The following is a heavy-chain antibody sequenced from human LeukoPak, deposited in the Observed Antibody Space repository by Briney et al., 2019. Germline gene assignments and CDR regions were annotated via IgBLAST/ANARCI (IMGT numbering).Heavy chain of an antibody. J-gene: IGHJ4*02. CDR3: ARIGGWYSSSTGYFDY. V-gene: IGHV4-38-2*02. D-gene: IGHD6-6*01. CDR1: GYSISSGYY. Sequence: SETLSLTCTVSGYSISSGYYWGWIRQPPGKGLEWIGSIYHSGSTNYNPSLKSRVTISVDTSKNQFSLRLSSVTAADTAVYYCARIGGWYSSSTGYFDYWGQGTLVTVSS. CDR2: IYHSGST.